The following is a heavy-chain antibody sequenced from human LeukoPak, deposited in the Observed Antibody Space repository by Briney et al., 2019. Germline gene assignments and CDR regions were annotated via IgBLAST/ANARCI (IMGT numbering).Heavy chain of an antibody. D-gene: IGHD6-19*01. Sequence: GGSLRLSCAASGFTFNSYGMSWVRQAPGKGLEWVSGISGSGGTTYYADSVKGRFTISRDNSKKTLYLQMNSLRAGDTAVYYCAKGAAVAEPFDYWGQGTLVTVSS. CDR3: AKGAAVAEPFDY. V-gene: IGHV3-23*01. CDR2: ISGSGGTT. J-gene: IGHJ4*02. CDR1: GFTFNSYG.